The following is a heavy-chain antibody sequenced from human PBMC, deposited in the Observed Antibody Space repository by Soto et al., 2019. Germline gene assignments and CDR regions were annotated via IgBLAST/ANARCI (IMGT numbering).Heavy chain of an antibody. D-gene: IGHD2-15*01. CDR2: MNPNSGNT. CDR1: GYTFTSYG. CDR3: ARGPHLQYCSGGSCYSDY. J-gene: IGHJ4*02. V-gene: IGHV1-8*02. Sequence: ASVKVSCKASGYTFTSYGISWVRQAPGQGLEWMGWMNPNSGNTGYAQKFQGRVTMTRNTSISIAYMELSSLRSEDTAVYYCARGPHLQYCSGGSCYSDYWGQGTLVTVSS.